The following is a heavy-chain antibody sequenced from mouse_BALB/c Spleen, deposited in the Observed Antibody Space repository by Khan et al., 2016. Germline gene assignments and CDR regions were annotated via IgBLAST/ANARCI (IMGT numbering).Heavy chain of an antibody. V-gene: IGHV1S29*02. J-gene: IGHJ4*01. CDR3: ARELRRYLYGVDS. D-gene: IGHD2-12*01. CDR2: IYPYNGGT. CDR1: GYTFTDYN. Sequence: EVQLQESGPELVKPGASVKISCKASGYTFTDYNMHWVKQSHGKSLMWIGYIYPYNGGTGYNQKFKSKATLTVDNSSSTTYMELRCLTSEDTAVYYSARELRRYLYGVDSWGQGHSVTVAS.